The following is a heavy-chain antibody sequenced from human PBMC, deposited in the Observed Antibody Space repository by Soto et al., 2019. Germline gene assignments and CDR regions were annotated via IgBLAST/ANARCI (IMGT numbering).Heavy chain of an antibody. D-gene: IGHD2-2*01. Sequence: EVQLVESGGGLAQPGRSLRLSCAASGFTFDDYAMHWVRQAPGKGLEWVAGISWNSGDIGYAESVKGRFTISRDNAKNSLYLQMNSPRVEDTAIYYCAKDTGYCRSTSCPHRGYMDVWGKGTTVTVSS. J-gene: IGHJ6*03. CDR1: GFTFDDYA. V-gene: IGHV3-9*01. CDR2: ISWNSGDI. CDR3: AKDTGYCRSTSCPHRGYMDV.